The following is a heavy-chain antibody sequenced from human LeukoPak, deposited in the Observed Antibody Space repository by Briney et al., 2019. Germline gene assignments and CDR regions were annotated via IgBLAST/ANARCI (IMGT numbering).Heavy chain of an antibody. J-gene: IGHJ6*03. CDR1: GYTLNELS. V-gene: IGHV1-24*01. Sequence: ASVKVSCKVSGYTLNELSMHWVRQAPGKGLEWMGGFDPEDGATIYAQKFQGRVTMTEDTSTDTAYMELSSLRSEDTAVYYCANVHHDSSGLLRSTGYYMDIWGKGTTVTVSS. D-gene: IGHD3-22*01. CDR3: ANVHHDSSGLLRSTGYYMDI. CDR2: FDPEDGAT.